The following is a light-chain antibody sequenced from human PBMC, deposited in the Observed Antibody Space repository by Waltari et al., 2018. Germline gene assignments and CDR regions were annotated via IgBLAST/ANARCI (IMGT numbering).Light chain of an antibody. CDR1: SSDVGVYKY. CDR3: SSFTRSSTFL. Sequence: QSALTQPASVSGSPGQSITISCTGTSSDVGVYKYVSWYQQHPGKVPKLMIYEVSKRPSGVSNRFSGSKSGYTASLTISGLQAEDEADYYCSSFTRSSTFLFGGGTKVTVL. CDR2: EVS. V-gene: IGLV2-14*03. J-gene: IGLJ3*02.